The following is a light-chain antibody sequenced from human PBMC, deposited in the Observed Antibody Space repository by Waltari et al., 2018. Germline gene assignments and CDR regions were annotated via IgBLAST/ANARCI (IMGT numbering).Light chain of an antibody. Sequence: DIQMTQSPSTLSASVGDRVTITCRASQNINNWLAWYQQKPGRAPKLLIYDASTLQTGVPARFRGSGFGTEFTLTINGLQPDDFATYFCQRYHPYCTFGPGTKLEAK. CDR3: QRYHPYCT. CDR1: QNINNW. CDR2: DAS. J-gene: IGKJ2*02. V-gene: IGKV1-5*03.